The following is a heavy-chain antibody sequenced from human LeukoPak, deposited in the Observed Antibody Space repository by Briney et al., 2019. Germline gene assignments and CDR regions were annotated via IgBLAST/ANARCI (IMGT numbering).Heavy chain of an antibody. CDR1: GFTFISYT. D-gene: IGHD1-26*01. Sequence: GGSLRLSCAASGFTFISYTMSWVRQAPGKGLEWVSCISPSSSTIYYDDSVKGRFTISRDNAKNSLYLQMNSLRDEDTAVYYCAIAPVGLKADAFDVWGQGTMVTVSS. CDR2: ISPSSSTI. J-gene: IGHJ3*01. CDR3: AIAPVGLKADAFDV. V-gene: IGHV3-48*02.